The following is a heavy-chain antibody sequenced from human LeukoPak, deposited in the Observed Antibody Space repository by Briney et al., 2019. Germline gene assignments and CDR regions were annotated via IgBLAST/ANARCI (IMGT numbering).Heavy chain of an antibody. CDR3: ARDMGGGVVVVAATPPHY. CDR2: ISAYNGNT. V-gene: IGHV1-18*01. Sequence: ASVKVSCKASGYTFTSYGISWVRQAPGQGLEWMGWISAYNGNTNYAQKLQGRVTLTTDTSTSTAYMELRSLRSDDTAVYYCARDMGGGVVVVAATPPHYWGQGTLVTVSS. D-gene: IGHD2-15*01. CDR1: GYTFTSYG. J-gene: IGHJ4*02.